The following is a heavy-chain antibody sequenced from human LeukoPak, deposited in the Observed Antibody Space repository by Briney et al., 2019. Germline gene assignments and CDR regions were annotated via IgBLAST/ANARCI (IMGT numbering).Heavy chain of an antibody. D-gene: IGHD3-10*01. CDR2: IYYSGST. CDR1: GGSISSSSYY. J-gene: IGHJ4*02. V-gene: IGHV4-39*01. Sequence: SETLSLTCTVSGGSISSSSYYWGWIRQPPGKGLEWIGSIYYSGSTYYNPSLKSRVTISVDTSKNQFSLKLSSVTAADTAVYYCARHGGPYYYGSGNEYFDYWGQGTLVTVSS. CDR3: ARHGGPYYYGSGNEYFDY.